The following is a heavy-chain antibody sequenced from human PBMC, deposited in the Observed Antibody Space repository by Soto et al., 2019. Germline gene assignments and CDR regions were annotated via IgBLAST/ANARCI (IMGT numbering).Heavy chain of an antibody. CDR3: ARSMTTVVTLDY. CDR2: IYYSGST. J-gene: IGHJ4*02. D-gene: IGHD4-17*01. CDR1: GGSITSSSYY. Sequence: SETLSLTCTVSGGSITSSSYYWGWIRQPPGKGLEWIGSIYYSGSTYYNPSLKSRVTISVDTSKNQFSLKLSSVTAADTAVYYCARSMTTVVTLDYWGQGTLVTVS. V-gene: IGHV4-39*01.